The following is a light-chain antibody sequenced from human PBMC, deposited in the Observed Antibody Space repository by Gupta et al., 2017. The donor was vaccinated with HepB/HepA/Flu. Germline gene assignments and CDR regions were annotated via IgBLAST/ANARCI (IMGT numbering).Light chain of an antibody. CDR3: RQRKKYALT. CDR2: DAS. J-gene: IGKJ4*01. Sequence: EIVLTQSPATLSLSPGERATLSCRASQSVSSYLAWYQQKPGQAPRLLIYDASNRATGIPARFSGSRSGTELTLTIISREPEDFAVYYCRQRKKYALTFGTGTKVEIK. V-gene: IGKV3-11*01. CDR1: QSVSSY.